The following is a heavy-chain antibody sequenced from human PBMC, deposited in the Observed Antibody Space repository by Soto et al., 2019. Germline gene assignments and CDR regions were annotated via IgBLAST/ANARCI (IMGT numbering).Heavy chain of an antibody. CDR3: ARGPRYCTNGVCYEATTGGY. D-gene: IGHD2-8*01. CDR2: MNPNSGNT. Sequence: QVQLVQSGAEVKKPGASVKVSCKASGYTFTSYDINWVRQATGQGLEWMGWMNPNSGNTGYAQKFQGRVTMTRNTSISTAYMELSSLRSEDTAVYYCARGPRYCTNGVCYEATTGGYWGQGTLVTVSS. CDR1: GYTFTSYD. V-gene: IGHV1-8*01. J-gene: IGHJ4*02.